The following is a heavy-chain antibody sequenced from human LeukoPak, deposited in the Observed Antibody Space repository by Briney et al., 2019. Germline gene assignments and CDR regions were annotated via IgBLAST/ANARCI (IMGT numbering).Heavy chain of an antibody. CDR2: INAGNGNT. D-gene: IGHD2-15*01. Sequence: ASVKVSCKASGYTFTSYAMHWVRQAPGQRLEWMGWINAGNGNTKYSQKFQGRVTITRDTSTSTAYMELRSLRSDDTAVYYCARELSGGGSAWLSYYYGMDVWGQGTTVTVSS. CDR1: GYTFTSYA. J-gene: IGHJ6*02. V-gene: IGHV1-3*01. CDR3: ARELSGGGSAWLSYYYGMDV.